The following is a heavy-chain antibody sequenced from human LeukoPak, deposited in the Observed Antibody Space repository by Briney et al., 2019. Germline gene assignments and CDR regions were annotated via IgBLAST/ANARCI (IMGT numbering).Heavy chain of an antibody. CDR3: ARDRSGYTRFDP. Sequence: SETLSLTCAVYGGSFSGYYWSWIRQPPGKGLEWIGEINHSGSTNYNPSLKSRVTISVDTSKNQFSLQLNSVTPEDTAVYYCARDRSGYTRFDPWGQGTLVTVSS. V-gene: IGHV4-34*01. CDR2: INHSGST. J-gene: IGHJ5*02. D-gene: IGHD5-12*01. CDR1: GGSFSGYY.